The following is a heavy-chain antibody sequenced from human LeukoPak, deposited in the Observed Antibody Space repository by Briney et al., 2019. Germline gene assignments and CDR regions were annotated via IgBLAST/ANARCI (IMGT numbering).Heavy chain of an antibody. CDR3: AYCSGGSCSSYAFDI. CDR2: ISAYNGNT. V-gene: IGHV1-18*01. Sequence: ASVKVSCKASGYTFTSYGISWVRQAPGQGLEWMGWISAYNGNTNYAQKLQGRVTMTTDTSTSTAYMELRSLRSDDTAVYYCAYCSGGSCSSYAFDIWGQGTMVTVSS. D-gene: IGHD2-15*01. CDR1: GYTFTSYG. J-gene: IGHJ3*02.